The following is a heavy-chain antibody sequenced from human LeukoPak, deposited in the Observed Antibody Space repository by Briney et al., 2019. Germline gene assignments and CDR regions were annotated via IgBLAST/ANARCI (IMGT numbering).Heavy chain of an antibody. CDR1: GFTFSSYA. CDR3: ARDQQLAIDY. D-gene: IGHD6-13*01. CDR2: ISYDGSNK. J-gene: IGHJ4*02. V-gene: IGHV3-30*04. Sequence: GGSLRLSCAASGFTFSSYAMHWVRQAPGKGLEWVAVISYDGSNKYYADSVKGRFTISRDNSKNTLYLQMNSPRAEDTAVYYCARDQQLAIDYWGQGTLVTVSS.